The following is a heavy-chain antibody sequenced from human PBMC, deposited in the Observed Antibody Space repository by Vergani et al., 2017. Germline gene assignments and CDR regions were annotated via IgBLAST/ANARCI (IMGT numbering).Heavy chain of an antibody. CDR3: ARDLGGDDYGDY. CDR2: IYSGGST. J-gene: IGHJ4*02. V-gene: IGHV3-66*02. D-gene: IGHD3-10*01. CDR1: GFTVSSNY. Sequence: EVQLVESGGGLVQPGGSLRLSCAASGFTVSSNYMSWVRQAPGKGLEWVSVIYSGGSTYYADSVKGRFTISRDTSKNTLYLQMNSLRAEDTAVYYCARDLGGDDYGDYWGQGTLVTVSS.